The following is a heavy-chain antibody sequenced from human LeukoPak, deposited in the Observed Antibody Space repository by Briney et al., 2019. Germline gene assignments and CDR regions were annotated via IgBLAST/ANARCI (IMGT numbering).Heavy chain of an antibody. V-gene: IGHV3-23*01. J-gene: IGHJ4*02. CDR2: ISGSGGST. CDR1: GFTFSSYA. D-gene: IGHD3-22*01. Sequence: PGGSLRLSCAASGFTFSSYAMSWVRQAPGKGLECVSAISGSGGSTYYADSVKGRFTISRDNSKNTLYLQMNSLRAEDTAVYYCAKASFDSSGYFDYWGQGTLVTVSP. CDR3: AKASFDSSGYFDY.